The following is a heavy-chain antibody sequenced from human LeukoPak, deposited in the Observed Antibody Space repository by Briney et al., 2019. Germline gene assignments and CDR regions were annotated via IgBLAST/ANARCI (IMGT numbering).Heavy chain of an antibody. D-gene: IGHD3/OR15-3a*01. Sequence: PGGSLRLSCAASGFTFSDYYMSWIRQAPGKGLEWVSYISSSSSYTNYADSVKGRFTISRDNAKNSLYLQMNSLRDEDTAVYYCARDGLLFDYWGQGTLVTVSS. CDR1: GFTFSDYY. CDR2: ISSSSSYT. CDR3: ARDGLLFDY. J-gene: IGHJ4*02. V-gene: IGHV3-11*06.